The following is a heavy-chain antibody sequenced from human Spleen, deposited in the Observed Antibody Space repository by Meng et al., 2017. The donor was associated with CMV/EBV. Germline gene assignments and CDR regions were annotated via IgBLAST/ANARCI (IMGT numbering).Heavy chain of an antibody. CDR2: IYNSGST. J-gene: IGHJ2*01. CDR3: ARCGGDGGWYFDL. CDR1: GGPISSGSNY. D-gene: IGHD2-21*02. V-gene: IGHV4-61*02. Sequence: QVEVQESVRGLVKPSQAPPLPCPVPGGPISSGSNYWSWLRQPAGKGLEWIGRIYNSGSTNYNPSLKSRVTISVDTSKNQFSLKLSSVTAADTAVYYCARCGGDGGWYFDLWGRGTLVTVSS.